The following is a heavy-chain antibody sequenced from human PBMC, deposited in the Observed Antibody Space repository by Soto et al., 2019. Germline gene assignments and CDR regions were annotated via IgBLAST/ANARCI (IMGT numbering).Heavy chain of an antibody. V-gene: IGHV4-39*01. CDR1: GGSISSSSYY. Sequence: SETLSLTCTVSGGSISSSSYYWGWIRQPPGKGLEWIGSIYYSGSTYYNPSLKSRVTISVDTSKNQFSLKLSSVTAADTAVYYCARAAPDYDFWSGYYQNYFDYWGQGTLVTVSS. J-gene: IGHJ4*02. D-gene: IGHD3-3*01. CDR2: IYYSGST. CDR3: ARAAPDYDFWSGYYQNYFDY.